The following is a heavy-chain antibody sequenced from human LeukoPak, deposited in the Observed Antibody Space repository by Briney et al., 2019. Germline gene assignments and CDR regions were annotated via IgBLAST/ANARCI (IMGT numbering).Heavy chain of an antibody. Sequence: QSGGSLRLSCAASGFTFSSYGMSWVRQAPGKGLEWVGFIRSKAYGGTTEYAASVKGRFTISRDDSKSIAYLQMNSLKTEDTAVYYCTRDKKGPYFYYYDSSGVFDYWGQGTLVTVSS. V-gene: IGHV3-49*04. J-gene: IGHJ4*02. D-gene: IGHD3-22*01. CDR3: TRDKKGPYFYYYDSSGVFDY. CDR1: GFTFSSYG. CDR2: IRSKAYGGTT.